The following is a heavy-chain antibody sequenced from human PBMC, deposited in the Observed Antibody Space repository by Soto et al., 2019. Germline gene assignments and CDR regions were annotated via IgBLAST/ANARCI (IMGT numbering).Heavy chain of an antibody. Sequence: GASVKVSCKASGYTFTSYYMHWVRQAPGQGLEWMGIINPSGGSTSYAQKFQGRVTMTRDTSTSTVYMELSSLRSEDTAVYYCARDKRAYGDRDAFDIWGQGTMVTVSS. J-gene: IGHJ3*02. CDR2: INPSGGST. D-gene: IGHD4-17*01. V-gene: IGHV1-46*01. CDR1: GYTFTSYY. CDR3: ARDKRAYGDRDAFDI.